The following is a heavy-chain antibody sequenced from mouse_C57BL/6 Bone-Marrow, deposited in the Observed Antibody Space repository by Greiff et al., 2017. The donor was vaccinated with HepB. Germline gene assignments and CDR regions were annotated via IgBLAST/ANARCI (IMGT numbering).Heavy chain of an antibody. V-gene: IGHV5-9-1*02. CDR1: GFTFSSYA. CDR3: TRVLWDEGFAY. J-gene: IGHJ3*01. D-gene: IGHD4-1*01. Sequence: EVKLEESGEGLVKPGGSLKLSCAASGFTFSSYAMSWVRQTPEKRLEWVAYISSGGAYIYYADTVKGRFTISRDNARNTLYLQMSSLKSEDTAMYYCTRVLWDEGFAYWGQGTLVTVSA. CDR2: ISSGGAYI.